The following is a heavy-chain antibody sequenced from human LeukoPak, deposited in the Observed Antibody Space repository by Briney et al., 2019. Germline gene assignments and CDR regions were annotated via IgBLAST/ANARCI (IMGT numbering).Heavy chain of an antibody. V-gene: IGHV4-59*08. CDR1: GASISSYY. CDR2: IYYSGST. D-gene: IGHD5-18*01. Sequence: SETLSLTCTVTGASISSYYWSWIRQPPGKGLEWIGYIYYSGSTNYNPSLKSRVTISVDTSKNQFSLKLSSVTAADTAVYYCARWGYSYGQYYFDYWGQGTLVTVSS. J-gene: IGHJ4*02. CDR3: ARWGYSYGQYYFDY.